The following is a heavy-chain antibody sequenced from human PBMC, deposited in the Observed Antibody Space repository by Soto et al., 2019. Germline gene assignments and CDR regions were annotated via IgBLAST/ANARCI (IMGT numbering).Heavy chain of an antibody. J-gene: IGHJ4*02. CDR1: GYTFSSYG. Sequence: ASVKVSCKASGYTFSSYGLSWVRQAPGQGLEWMGWINPNSGGTNYAQKFQGWVTMTRDTSISTAYMELRSLRSDDTAVYYCARVPYDSSGYYSDYWGQGTLVTVSS. CDR2: INPNSGGT. V-gene: IGHV1-2*04. CDR3: ARVPYDSSGYYSDY. D-gene: IGHD3-22*01.